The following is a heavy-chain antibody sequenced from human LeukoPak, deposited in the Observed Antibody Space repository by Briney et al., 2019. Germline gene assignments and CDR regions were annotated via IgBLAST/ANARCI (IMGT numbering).Heavy chain of an antibody. CDR3: ARERGYCSSTSCEVSIDI. CDR1: GGSISSDY. J-gene: IGHJ3*02. Sequence: SETLSLTCTVSGGSISSDYWSWIRQPPGKVLEWIGYIYYSGSTNYNPSLKSRVTISLDTSKNQFSLKLNSVTAADTAVYYCARERGYCSSTSCEVSIDIWGQGTMVTVSS. V-gene: IGHV4-59*01. D-gene: IGHD2-2*01. CDR2: IYYSGST.